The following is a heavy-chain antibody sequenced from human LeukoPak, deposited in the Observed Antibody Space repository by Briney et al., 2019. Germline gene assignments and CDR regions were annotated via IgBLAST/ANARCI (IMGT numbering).Heavy chain of an antibody. CDR3: TKGRGI. D-gene: IGHD3-10*01. Sequence: PSETLSLTCTVSGGSISSGSYDWYWIRQPAGKGLEWIGHLYTSGSMSYNPSLKSRVNISVDTSKNQFSLKLTSVTAADTAVYYCTKGRGIWGQGTLVTVSS. CDR2: LYTSGSM. CDR1: GGSISSGSYD. V-gene: IGHV4-61*09. J-gene: IGHJ4*02.